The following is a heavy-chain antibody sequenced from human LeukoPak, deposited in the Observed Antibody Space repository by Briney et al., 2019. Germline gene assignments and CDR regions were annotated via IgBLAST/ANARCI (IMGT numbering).Heavy chain of an antibody. V-gene: IGHV3-23*01. CDR2: ISGSGGST. CDR3: AKDRMGAIGYYFDY. J-gene: IGHJ4*02. D-gene: IGHD1-26*01. CDR1: GFTFSSYA. Sequence: GGSLRLSCAASGFTFSSYAMSWVRQAPGKGLEWVSAISGSGGSTYYADSVKGRFTISRDNSKNTLYLQMNSLRAGDTAVYYCAKDRMGAIGYYFDYWGQGTLVTVSS.